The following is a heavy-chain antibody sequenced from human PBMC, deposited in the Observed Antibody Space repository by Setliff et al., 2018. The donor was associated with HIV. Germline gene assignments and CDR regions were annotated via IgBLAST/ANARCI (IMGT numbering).Heavy chain of an antibody. D-gene: IGHD2-21*02. CDR1: GYTFTGYY. CDR3: ARVRYCGGDCYPDAFDI. CDR2: IKPNSGGT. Sequence: ASVKVSCKASGYTFTGYYMHWVRQAPGQGLEWMGWIKPNSGGTNYAQKFKGRVTMTRDTSIRTVYMELSRLRSDDTAVYYCARVRYCGGDCYPDAFDIWGQGTMVTVSS. J-gene: IGHJ3*02. V-gene: IGHV1-2*02.